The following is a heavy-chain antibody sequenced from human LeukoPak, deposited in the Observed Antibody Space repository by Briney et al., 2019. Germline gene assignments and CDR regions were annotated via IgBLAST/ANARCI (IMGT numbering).Heavy chain of an antibody. CDR3: AKDKSYYYDSGSYGLDY. Sequence: GGSLRLSCAASGFTFSSYAMSWVRQAPGKGLEWVSAISGSGGSTYYAASVKGRFTISRDNSKNTLYLQMNSLRAEDTAVYYCAKDKSYYYDSGSYGLDYWGQGTLVTVSS. J-gene: IGHJ4*02. D-gene: IGHD3-10*01. CDR2: ISGSGGST. CDR1: GFTFSSYA. V-gene: IGHV3-23*01.